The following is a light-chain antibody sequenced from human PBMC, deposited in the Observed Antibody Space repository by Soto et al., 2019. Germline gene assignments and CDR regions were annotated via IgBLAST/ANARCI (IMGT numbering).Light chain of an antibody. CDR3: QQSYNVLSWT. V-gene: IGKV3-15*01. CDR2: GAS. CDR1: QSVSSN. J-gene: IGKJ1*01. Sequence: EIVMTQSPATLSVSPGERATLSCRASQSVSSNLAWYQQKPGQAPRLLIYGASTRATGIPARFSGSGSGTEFTLTISSLQSEDFASYYCQQSYNVLSWTFGQGTKVEIK.